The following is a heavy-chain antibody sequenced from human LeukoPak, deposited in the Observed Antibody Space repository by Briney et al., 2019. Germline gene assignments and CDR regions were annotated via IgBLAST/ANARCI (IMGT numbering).Heavy chain of an antibody. D-gene: IGHD1-26*01. V-gene: IGHV3-21*01. CDR1: GFTFSSYS. Sequence: PGGSLRLSCAASGFTFSSYSMDWVRQAPGKGLEWVSSISSSSSYIYYADSVKGRFTISRDNAKNSLYLQMNSLRAEDTAVYYCAGRLSGRYYFDYRGQGTLVTLSS. CDR2: ISSSSSYI. J-gene: IGHJ4*02. CDR3: AGRLSGRYYFDY.